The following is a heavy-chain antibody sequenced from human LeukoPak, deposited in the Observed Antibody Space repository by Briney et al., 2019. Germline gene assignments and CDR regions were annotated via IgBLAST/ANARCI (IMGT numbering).Heavy chain of an antibody. CDR3: ARDRYCSGGSCYADY. D-gene: IGHD2-15*01. CDR1: GGSISSYY. V-gene: IGHV4-4*07. Sequence: SETLSLTCTVSGGSISSYYWSWIRQPAGKGLEWIGRIYTSGSTNYNPSLKSRVTMSVDTSKNQFSLKLSSVTAADTAVYYCARDRYCSGGSCYADYWGQGTLVTVSS. J-gene: IGHJ4*02. CDR2: IYTSGST.